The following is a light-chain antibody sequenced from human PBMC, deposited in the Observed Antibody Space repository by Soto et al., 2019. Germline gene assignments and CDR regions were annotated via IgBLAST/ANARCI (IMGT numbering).Light chain of an antibody. CDR2: DES. Sequence: SYELTQPPSVSVAPGQTARITCGGDKYGSKSVNWYQQKPGQAPVLVIYDESDRPSGIPERFSGSNSGNTATLSIRRVEAGDVADYYCQVWDSSSDLHVVFGGGTQLTVL. J-gene: IGLJ2*01. V-gene: IGLV3-21*02. CDR3: QVWDSSSDLHVV. CDR1: KYGSKS.